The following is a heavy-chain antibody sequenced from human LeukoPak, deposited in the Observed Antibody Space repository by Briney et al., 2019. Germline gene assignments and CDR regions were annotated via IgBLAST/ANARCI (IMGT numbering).Heavy chain of an antibody. CDR2: TRNKANSYTT. CDR3: ARASGSDYYYYGMDV. J-gene: IGHJ6*02. CDR1: GFTFSDHY. Sequence: GGSLRLSCAASGFTFSDHYMDWVRQAPGKGLEWVGRTRNKANSYTTEYAASVKGRFTISRDDPKNSLYLQMNSLKTEDTAVYYCARASGSDYYYYGMDVWGQGTTVTVSS. V-gene: IGHV3-72*01. D-gene: IGHD1-26*01.